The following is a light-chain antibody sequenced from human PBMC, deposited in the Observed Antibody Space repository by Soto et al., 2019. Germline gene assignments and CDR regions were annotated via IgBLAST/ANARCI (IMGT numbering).Light chain of an antibody. Sequence: QSVLTQPPSASGTPGQGVTISCSGSSSNIGSNHVNWYQQLPGTAPKLLIYSSNQRPSGVPDRFSGSRSGTSASLAISGLQSEDETDYYCAAWDDSLNGHVFGTGTKVTVL. V-gene: IGLV1-44*01. J-gene: IGLJ1*01. CDR3: AAWDDSLNGHV. CDR1: SSNIGSNH. CDR2: SSN.